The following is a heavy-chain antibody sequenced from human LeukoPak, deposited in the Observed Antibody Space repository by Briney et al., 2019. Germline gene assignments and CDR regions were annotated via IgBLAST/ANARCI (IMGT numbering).Heavy chain of an antibody. V-gene: IGHV1-8*01. CDR3: ARGRMEPWPRDYYYYMDV. CDR1: GYTFTSYD. D-gene: IGHD1-14*01. CDR2: MNPNSGNT. Sequence: ASVKVSCKASGYTFTSYDINWVRQATGQGLEWMGWMNPNSGNTGYAQKFQGRVTMTRNTSISTAYMELSSLRSEDTAVYYCARGRMEPWPRDYYYYMDVWGKGTTVTVSS. J-gene: IGHJ6*03.